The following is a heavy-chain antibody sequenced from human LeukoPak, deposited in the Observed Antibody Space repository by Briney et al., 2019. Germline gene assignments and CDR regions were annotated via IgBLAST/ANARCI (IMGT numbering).Heavy chain of an antibody. Sequence: KPSETLSLTWTGSGGSISISSYYWGWIREPPGKGLEGIGSICYSGSTYYNPSLKSRVTISVDPSKNQFSLKLSSVTAADTAVYYCARQLGYCSSTSCYADKVDYWGQGTLVTVSS. CDR2: ICYSGST. V-gene: IGHV4-39*01. CDR3: ARQLGYCSSTSCYADKVDY. CDR1: GGSISISSYY. D-gene: IGHD2-2*01. J-gene: IGHJ4*02.